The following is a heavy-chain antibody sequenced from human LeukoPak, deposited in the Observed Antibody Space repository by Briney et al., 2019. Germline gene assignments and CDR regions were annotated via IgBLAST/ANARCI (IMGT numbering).Heavy chain of an antibody. D-gene: IGHD5-18*01. CDR1: EFTFSAYA. Sequence: GRSLRLPCTIFEFTFSAYAMHWVRQAPGEGLEWVAVIWYVGREKYYTGSVKGRLTFSRDNSKHTLYLQMDSLRAEDTAVYYCARDRTRGYTYGYLDNWGQGTQVTVSS. V-gene: IGHV3-33*01. CDR2: IWYVGREK. CDR3: ARDRTRGYTYGYLDN. J-gene: IGHJ4*02.